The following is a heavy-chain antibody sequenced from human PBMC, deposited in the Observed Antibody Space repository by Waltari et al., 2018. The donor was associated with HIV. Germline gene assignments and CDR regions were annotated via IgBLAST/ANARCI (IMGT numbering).Heavy chain of an antibody. CDR2: SNTDGSYT. Sequence: EVQLLESGGGLVQPGGSLRLSCVASGFTFSHYWMHWVRQPPGRELLWVSRSNTDGSYTASADSVKGRFTISRDNAKNTLYLQMNSLRHEDTAFYYCVRDLGWIQGEDALGFDPWGQGTLVTVSS. CDR3: VRDLGWIQGEDALGFDP. D-gene: IGHD3-16*01. J-gene: IGHJ5*02. V-gene: IGHV3-74*01. CDR1: GFTFSHYW.